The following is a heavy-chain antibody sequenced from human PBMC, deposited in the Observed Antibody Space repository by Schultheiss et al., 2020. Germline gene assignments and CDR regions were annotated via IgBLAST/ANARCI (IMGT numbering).Heavy chain of an antibody. V-gene: IGHV1-8*01. CDR1: GYTFTSYD. J-gene: IGHJ4*02. CDR3: AKDLGWGLDS. CDR2: MNPNSGNT. Sequence: AAVKVSCKASGYTFTSYDINWVRQATGQGLEWMGWMNPNSGNTGYAQKLQGRVTMTTDTSTSTAYMELRSLRSDDTAVYYCAKDLGWGLDSWGRGTLVTVSS. D-gene: IGHD7-27*01.